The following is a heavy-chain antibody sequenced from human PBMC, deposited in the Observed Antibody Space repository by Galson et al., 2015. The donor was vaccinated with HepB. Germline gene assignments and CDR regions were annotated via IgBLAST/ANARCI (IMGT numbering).Heavy chain of an antibody. V-gene: IGHV3-23*01. D-gene: IGHD1-1*01. J-gene: IGHJ4*02. CDR2: ISVSGGST. CDR3: AKGTTNIDS. Sequence: LRLSCAASGFTFSSLGMTWVRQAPGKGLECVSAISVSGGSTDYADSVRGRFTISRDNSNNMLYLQMNNLRAKDTAVYYCAKGTTNIDSWGQGIQVTVSS. CDR1: GFTFSSLG.